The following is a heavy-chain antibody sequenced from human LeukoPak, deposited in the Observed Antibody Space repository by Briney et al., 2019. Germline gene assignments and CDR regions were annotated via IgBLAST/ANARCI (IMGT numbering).Heavy chain of an antibody. CDR3: AKGDDAFDI. CDR1: GFTFSSYS. V-gene: IGHV3-21*04. CDR2: ISSSSSYI. Sequence: GGSLRLSCAASGFTFSSYSMNWVRQAPGKGLEWVSSISSSSSYIYYADSVKGRFTISRDNAKNSLYLQMNSLRAEDMALYYCAKGDDAFDIWAKGQWSPSLQ. J-gene: IGHJ3*02.